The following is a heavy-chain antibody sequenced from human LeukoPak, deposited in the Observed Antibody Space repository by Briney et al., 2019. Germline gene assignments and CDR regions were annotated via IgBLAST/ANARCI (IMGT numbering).Heavy chain of an antibody. D-gene: IGHD3-22*01. V-gene: IGHV3-30-3*01. CDR1: GFTFNTYA. Sequence: GGSLRLSCAASGFTFNTYAFHWVRQAPGKGLEWVAVTSYDGSNKYYADSVKDRFTISRDNSKNTLYLQMNSPRAEDTAVYYCARDNYYASSGYYYIDYWGQGTLVTVSS. CDR2: TSYDGSNK. J-gene: IGHJ4*02. CDR3: ARDNYYASSGYYYIDY.